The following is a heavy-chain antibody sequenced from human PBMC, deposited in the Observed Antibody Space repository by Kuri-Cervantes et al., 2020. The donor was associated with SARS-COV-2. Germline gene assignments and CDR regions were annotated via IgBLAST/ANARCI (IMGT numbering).Heavy chain of an antibody. CDR3: AKAAYYDYVPDY. CDR2: ISGSGGST. J-gene: IGHJ4*02. CDR1: GFTFSSYA. Sequence: GGYLKIPCPAPGFTFSSYAMSWVRQAPGKGLEWVSAISGSGGSTYYADSVKGRFTISRDNSKNTLYLQMNSLRAEDTAVYYCAKAAYYDYVPDYWGQGTLVTVSS. V-gene: IGHV3-23*01. D-gene: IGHD3-16*01.